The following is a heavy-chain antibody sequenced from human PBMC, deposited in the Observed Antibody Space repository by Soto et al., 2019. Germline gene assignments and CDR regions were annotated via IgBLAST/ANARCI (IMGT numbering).Heavy chain of an antibody. CDR1: GFMFSDYT. CDR2: ISGGGGIT. V-gene: IGHV3-23*01. Sequence: GGSLRLSCAASGFMFSDYTMSWVRQAPGKGLEWVSAISGGGGITYYADSVKGRFTISRDNSKNTLHLQMNSLRAEDMALYFCAIQAGGSSGAFDYWGQGTLVTVSS. D-gene: IGHD6-19*01. J-gene: IGHJ4*02. CDR3: AIQAGGSSGAFDY.